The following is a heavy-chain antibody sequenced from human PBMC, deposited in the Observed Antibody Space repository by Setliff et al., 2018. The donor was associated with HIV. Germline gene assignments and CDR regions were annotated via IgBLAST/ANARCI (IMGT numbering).Heavy chain of an antibody. Sequence: QAGGSLRLSCAASGFTLSDHYIDWIRQAPGKGLEWVGRTTNKVNDYVTEYAASVQGRFTISRDDSKDSLFLQMNNLKTEDTAVYYCVRAAAGLDIWSQKILVTVSS. CDR2: TTNKVNDYVT. D-gene: IGHD3-16*01. CDR1: GFTLSDHY. V-gene: IGHV3-72*01. J-gene: IGHJ4*02. CDR3: VRAAAGLDI.